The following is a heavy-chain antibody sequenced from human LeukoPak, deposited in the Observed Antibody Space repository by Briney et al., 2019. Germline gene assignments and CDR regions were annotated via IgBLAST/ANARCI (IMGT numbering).Heavy chain of an antibody. Sequence: SSQTLSLTCTVSGGSISRGDYYWSWIRQPPWKGLEWIGCIYYSGSTYYNPSLKSRVTISVDTSKNQFSLKLSSVTAADTAVYYCARGQREYYNFWSGYVDYWGQGTLVTVSS. D-gene: IGHD3-3*01. CDR1: GGSISRGDYY. J-gene: IGHJ4*02. CDR3: ARGQREYYNFWSGYVDY. V-gene: IGHV4-30-4*08. CDR2: IYYSGST.